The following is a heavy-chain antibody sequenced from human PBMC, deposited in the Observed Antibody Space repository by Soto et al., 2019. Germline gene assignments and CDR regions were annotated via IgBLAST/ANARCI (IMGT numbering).Heavy chain of an antibody. Sequence: EVQLVESGGGLVQPGGSLRLSCAASGFTVSSNYMSWVRQAPGKGLEWVSVIYSGGSTYYADSVKGRFTISRDNSKNTLYLQMNSLRAEDTAVYYCARETGTSYYYYYYMDVWGKGPTVTVSS. J-gene: IGHJ6*03. D-gene: IGHD1-7*01. CDR2: IYSGGST. CDR1: GFTVSSNY. V-gene: IGHV3-66*01. CDR3: ARETGTSYYYYYYMDV.